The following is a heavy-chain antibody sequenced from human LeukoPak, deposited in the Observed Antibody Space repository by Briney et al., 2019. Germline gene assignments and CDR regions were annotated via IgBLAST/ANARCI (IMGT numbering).Heavy chain of an antibody. J-gene: IGHJ4*02. Sequence: PGRSLRLSCAASGFTFNIYSMNWVRQAPGKGLEWVSYISSTSSGMYYADSVQGRFTISRDNAKNSLYLQMNSLRAEDTAIYYCARERNWCPDHWGQGTLVTVSS. CDR2: ISSTSSGM. CDR3: ARERNWCPDH. CDR1: GFTFNIYS. V-gene: IGHV3-48*04. D-gene: IGHD1-1*01.